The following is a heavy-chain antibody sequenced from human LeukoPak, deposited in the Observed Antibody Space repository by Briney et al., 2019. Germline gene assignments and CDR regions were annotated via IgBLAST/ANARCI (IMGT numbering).Heavy chain of an antibody. V-gene: IGHV1-18*01. CDR1: GYTFTSYG. J-gene: IGHJ3*02. Sequence: ASVKVSCKASGYTFTSYGISWVRQAPGQGLEWMGWISAYNGNTNYAQKLQGRVTMTTDTSTSTAYMELRSLRSDDTAVYYCARDPFGAATAGGAFDIWGQGTMVTVSS. CDR3: ARDPFGAATAGGAFDI. CDR2: ISAYNGNT. D-gene: IGHD3-10*01.